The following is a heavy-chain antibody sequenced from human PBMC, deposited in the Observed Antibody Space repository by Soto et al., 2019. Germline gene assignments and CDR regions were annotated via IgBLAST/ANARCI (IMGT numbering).Heavy chain of an antibody. J-gene: IGHJ4*02. CDR3: ARDTTTGTTLDWADS. CDR1: GFSFSSGS. Sequence: PGGSLRLSCAASGFSFSSGSMGWVRQAPGKGLECASSISSSGSFMEYADSVKGRFTISRDNAKNSLYLQMSGLKDENTAVYYCARDTTTGTTLDWADSWGQGTPVTVS. V-gene: IGHV3-21*01. D-gene: IGHD1-7*01. CDR2: ISSSGSFM.